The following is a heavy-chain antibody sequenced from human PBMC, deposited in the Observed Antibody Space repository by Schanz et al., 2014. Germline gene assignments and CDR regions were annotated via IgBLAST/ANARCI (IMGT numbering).Heavy chain of an antibody. CDR3: ARGLGFDDY. J-gene: IGHJ4*02. CDR2: IIPVIAIA. CDR1: GGTFSSYT. Sequence: QVQLVQSGAEVKKPGSSVKVSCTASGGTFSSYTISWIRQAPGQGLEWMGSIIPVIAIADYAQKFQGRVTITADTATNTAYMELSSLTSEDTAVHYCARGLGFDDYWGQGTLVTVSS. D-gene: IGHD7-27*01. V-gene: IGHV1-69*02.